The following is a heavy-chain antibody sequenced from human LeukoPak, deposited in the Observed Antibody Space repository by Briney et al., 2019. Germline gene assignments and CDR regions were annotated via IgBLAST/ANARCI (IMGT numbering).Heavy chain of an antibody. CDR1: GGSISSDTYF. V-gene: IGHV4-39*01. D-gene: IGHD3-16*01. CDR2: IYFIGNT. CDR3: ASEAHRGGGFDS. J-gene: IGHJ4*02. Sequence: SETLSLTCTVSGGSISSDTYFWGWIRQPPGKGLEWIANIYFIGNTYYNPSLKSRATISVDTSKNQFSLTLSSVTAADTAVYYCASEAHRGGGFDSWGQGTLVTVSS.